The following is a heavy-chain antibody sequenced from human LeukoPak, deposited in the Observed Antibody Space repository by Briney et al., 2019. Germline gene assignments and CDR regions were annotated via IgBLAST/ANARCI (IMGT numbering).Heavy chain of an antibody. D-gene: IGHD3-16*01. V-gene: IGHV1-46*01. Sequence: GASVKVSCKASGYTFTSYYMHWVRQAPGQGLEWMGIINPSGGSTSYAQKFQGRVTMTRDMSTSTVYMELSSLRSEDTAVYYCARAVLTAKTGGAFDIWGQGTMVTVSS. CDR2: INPSGGST. CDR1: GYTFTSYY. J-gene: IGHJ3*02. CDR3: ARAVLTAKTGGAFDI.